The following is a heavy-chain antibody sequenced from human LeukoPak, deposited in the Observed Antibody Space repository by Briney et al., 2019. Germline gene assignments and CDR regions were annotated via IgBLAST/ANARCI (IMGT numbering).Heavy chain of an antibody. CDR2: ISGSGDNT. D-gene: IGHD3-22*01. CDR3: AKGSYYDSSGSFYFDY. V-gene: IGHV3-23*01. Sequence: GGSLRLSCVPSGFTFNSYAMSWVRQAPGKGLEWVSGISGSGDNTYYADSVKGRFTISRDNSKNTLYVQVSSLGTEDTAAYYCAKGSYYDSSGSFYFDYWGQGTLVTVSS. CDR1: GFTFNSYA. J-gene: IGHJ4*02.